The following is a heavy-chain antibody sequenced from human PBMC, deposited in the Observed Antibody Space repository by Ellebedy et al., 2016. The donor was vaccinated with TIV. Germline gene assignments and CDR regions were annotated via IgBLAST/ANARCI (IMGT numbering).Heavy chain of an antibody. CDR3: ASTPLGSGWYGDYYYGMDV. J-gene: IGHJ6*02. D-gene: IGHD6-19*01. CDR1: NGSISSYS. V-gene: IGHV4-59*08. CDR2: IIYSGST. Sequence: SETLSLTCTVSNGSISSYSWSWIRQPPGKGLEWLGYIIYSGSTNYNPSLKSRVTISVDTSKNQFSLKLSSVTAADTAVYYCASTPLGSGWYGDYYYGMDVWGQGTTVTVSS.